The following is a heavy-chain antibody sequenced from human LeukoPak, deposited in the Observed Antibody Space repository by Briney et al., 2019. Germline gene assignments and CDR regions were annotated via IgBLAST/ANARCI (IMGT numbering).Heavy chain of an antibody. V-gene: IGHV4-59*01. J-gene: IGHJ4*02. CDR2: IYYSGST. Sequence: PSETLSLTCTVSGGSMSSYYWSWIRQPPGKGLEWIGYIYYSGSTNYNPSLKSRVTISVDTSKNQFTLKLSSVTAADTAVYYCARGTRSTGRYDYWGQGTLVTVSS. CDR3: ARGTRSTGRYDY. CDR1: GGSMSSYY. D-gene: IGHD6-19*01.